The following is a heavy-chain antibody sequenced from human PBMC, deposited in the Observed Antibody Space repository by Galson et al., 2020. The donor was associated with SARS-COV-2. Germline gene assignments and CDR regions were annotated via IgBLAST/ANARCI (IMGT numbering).Heavy chain of an antibody. D-gene: IGHD6-13*01. CDR3: ARGEIEAPGTNDY. Sequence: ASVKVSCKASGYTFTSYYMHWVRQAPGQGLEWMGIINPSGGSTSYAQKFQGRVTMTRDTFTNTVYMELRGLRSEDTAVYYCARGEIEAPGTNDYWGQGTLVTVSS. V-gene: IGHV1-46*01. CDR2: INPSGGST. J-gene: IGHJ4*02. CDR1: GYTFTSYY.